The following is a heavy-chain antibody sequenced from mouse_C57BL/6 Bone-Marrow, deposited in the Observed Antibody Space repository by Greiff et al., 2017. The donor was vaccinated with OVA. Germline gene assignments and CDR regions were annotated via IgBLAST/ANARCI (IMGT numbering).Heavy chain of an antibody. CDR3: ARINYWYFDV. CDR1: GFTFSDYG. CDR2: ISSGSSTI. J-gene: IGHJ1*03. Sequence: EVMLVESGGGLVKPGGSLKLSCAASGFTFSDYGMHWVRQAPEKGLEWVAYISSGSSTIYYADTVKGRFTISRDNAKKTLFLQMTSLRSEDTAMYYCARINYWYFDVWGTGTTVTVSS. V-gene: IGHV5-17*01.